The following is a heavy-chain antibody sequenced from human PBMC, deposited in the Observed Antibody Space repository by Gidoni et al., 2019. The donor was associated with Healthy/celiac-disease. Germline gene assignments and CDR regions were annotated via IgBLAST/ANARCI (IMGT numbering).Heavy chain of an antibody. CDR3: AREKRGPEWFGELILSAYWFDP. J-gene: IGHJ5*02. CDR2: LYTSGST. V-gene: IGHV4-61*02. CDR1: GGSISSGSYY. Sequence: QVQLQESGPGLVKPSQTLSLTCTVSGGSISSGSYYCSWFRQPAGKGLEWIGRLYTSGSTNHTPSLKSRVTISVDTSKNQFSLKLSSVTAADTAVYYCAREKRGPEWFGELILSAYWFDPWGQGTLVTVSS. D-gene: IGHD3-10*01.